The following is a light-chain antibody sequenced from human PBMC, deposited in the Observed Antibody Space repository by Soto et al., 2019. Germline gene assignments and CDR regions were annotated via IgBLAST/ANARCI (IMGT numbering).Light chain of an antibody. CDR1: QSVSSSY. V-gene: IGKV3-20*01. Sequence: EIVLTQSPGTLSLSPGERATLSCRASQSVSSSYLAWYQQKPGQAPRLLIYGASSRATGIPDRFSCSGSGTDFTLTISRLEPEDFAVYYCQQYGSSQTFGQGTKLESK. J-gene: IGKJ2*01. CDR3: QQYGSSQT. CDR2: GAS.